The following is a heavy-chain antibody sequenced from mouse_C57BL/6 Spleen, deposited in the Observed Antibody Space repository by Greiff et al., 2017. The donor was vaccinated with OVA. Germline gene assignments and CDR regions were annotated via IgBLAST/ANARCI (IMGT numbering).Heavy chain of an antibody. CDR1: GYTFTSYW. J-gene: IGHJ4*01. D-gene: IGHD3-2*02. CDR3: ARELRLGNNGMDY. CDR2: IDPYDGCT. Sequence: QVQLQQSGAELVKPGASVKLSCKASGYTFTSYWMQWVKQRPGQGLEWIGRIDPYDGCTNYDQKFKGKATLTVDTSSSTAYMQLSSLTSADSAVYDYARELRLGNNGMDYWGQGTSVTVSS. V-gene: IGHV1-50*01.